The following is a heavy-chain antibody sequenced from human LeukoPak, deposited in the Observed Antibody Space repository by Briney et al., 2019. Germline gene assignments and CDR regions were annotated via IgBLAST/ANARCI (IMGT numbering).Heavy chain of an antibody. CDR3: ATRSSTLAAARCFDD. V-gene: IGHV4-34*01. CDR1: GESFSAYF. Sequence: ETLSLTCAVHGESFSAYFWSWIRQVPGKGLEWIGEIDHRGSSNYNPPLKSRATISVDTSKNHFSLGLTSVTAADTAVYYCATRSSTLAAARCFDDWGQGTVVTVSS. D-gene: IGHD6-6*01. J-gene: IGHJ4*03. CDR2: IDHRGSS.